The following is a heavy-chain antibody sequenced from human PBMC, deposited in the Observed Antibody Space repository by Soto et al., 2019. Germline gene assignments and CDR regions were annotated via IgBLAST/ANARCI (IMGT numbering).Heavy chain of an antibody. CDR2: INPNSGGT. J-gene: IGHJ4*02. CDR1: GYTFTGYY. V-gene: IGHV1-2*04. Sequence: SVKVSCKASGYTFTGYYMHWVRQAPGQGLEWMGWINPNSGGTNYAQKFQGWVTMTRDTSISTAYMELSRLRSDDTAVYYCAREGYSGSPTYDYWGQGTLVTV. D-gene: IGHD1-26*01. CDR3: AREGYSGSPTYDY.